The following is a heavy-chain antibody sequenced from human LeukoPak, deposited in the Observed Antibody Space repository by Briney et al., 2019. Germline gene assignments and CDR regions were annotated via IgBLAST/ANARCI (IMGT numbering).Heavy chain of an antibody. Sequence: GGSLRLSCAASGFTFSSYAMHWVRQAPGKGLEWVAVISYDGSNKYYADSVKGRFTISRDNSKNTLYLQMNSLRAEDTAAYYCARDRGHFVFNWFDPWGQGTLVTVSS. CDR2: ISYDGSNK. D-gene: IGHD6-6*01. CDR3: ARDRGHFVFNWFDP. J-gene: IGHJ5*02. CDR1: GFTFSSYA. V-gene: IGHV3-30-3*01.